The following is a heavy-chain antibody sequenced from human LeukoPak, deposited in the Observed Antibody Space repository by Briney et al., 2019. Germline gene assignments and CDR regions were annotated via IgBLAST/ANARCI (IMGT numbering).Heavy chain of an antibody. V-gene: IGHV3-48*04. D-gene: IGHD2-2*02. J-gene: IGHJ4*02. Sequence: GGSLRLSCAASGFTFSSYSMNWVCQAPGKGLEWVSYISSSSSTIYYADSVKGRFTISRDNAKNSLYLQMNSLRAEDTAVYYCATDCSSTSCYKNWGQGTLVTVSS. CDR2: ISSSSSTI. CDR1: GFTFSSYS. CDR3: ATDCSSTSCYKN.